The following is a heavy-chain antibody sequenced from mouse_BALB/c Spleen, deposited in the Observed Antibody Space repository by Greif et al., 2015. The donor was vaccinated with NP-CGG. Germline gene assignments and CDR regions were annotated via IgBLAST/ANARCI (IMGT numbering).Heavy chain of an antibody. Sequence: EVKVVESGGGLVQPGGSLRLSCATSGFTFTDYYMSWVRQPPGKALEWLGFIRNKANGYTTEYSASVKGRFTISRDNSQSILYLQMNTLRAEDSATYYCARDTDYWGQGTTLTVSS. V-gene: IGHV7-3*02. CDR3: ARDTDY. CDR2: IRNKANGYTT. CDR1: GFTFTDYY. J-gene: IGHJ2*01.